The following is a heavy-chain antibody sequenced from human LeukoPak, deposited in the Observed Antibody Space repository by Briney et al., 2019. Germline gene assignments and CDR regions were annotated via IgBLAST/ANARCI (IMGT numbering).Heavy chain of an antibody. D-gene: IGHD4-23*01. CDR1: GGSISSSSYY. V-gene: IGHV4-39*01. J-gene: IGHJ3*02. Sequence: PSETLSLTCTVSGGSISSSSYYWGWIRQPPGKGLEWIGSIYYSGSTYYNPSLKSRVTISVDTSKSQFSLKLSSVTAADTAVYYCARHENSQDAFDIWGQGTMVTVSS. CDR2: IYYSGST. CDR3: ARHENSQDAFDI.